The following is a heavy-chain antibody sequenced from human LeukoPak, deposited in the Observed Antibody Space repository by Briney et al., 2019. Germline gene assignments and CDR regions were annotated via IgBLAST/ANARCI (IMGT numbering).Heavy chain of an antibody. Sequence: PSETLSLTCAVYGGSFSGYYWSWIRQPPGKGLEWIGEINHSGSTNYNPSLKSRVTISVDTSKNQFSLKLSSVTAADTAVYYCAVPGGYSYGSYFDYWGQGTLVTVSS. CDR1: GGSFSGYY. J-gene: IGHJ4*02. CDR3: AVPGGYSYGSYFDY. D-gene: IGHD5-18*01. CDR2: INHSGST. V-gene: IGHV4-34*01.